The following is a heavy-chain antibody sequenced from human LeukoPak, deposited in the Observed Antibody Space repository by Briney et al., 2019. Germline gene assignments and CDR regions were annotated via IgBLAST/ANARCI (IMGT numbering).Heavy chain of an antibody. CDR1: GVTASTNY. CDR3: ARYDFILISYFDL. J-gene: IGHJ2*01. V-gene: IGHV3-53*01. Sequence: GGSLRLSCAASGVTASTNYISWVREAPGKKLEWGSDIYSDGSTFYADSVKGRFTISRDNSKNTLYLQMNSLRAEDTAVYHCARYDFILISYFDLWGRGTLVTVSS. CDR2: IYSDGST. D-gene: IGHD3-3*01.